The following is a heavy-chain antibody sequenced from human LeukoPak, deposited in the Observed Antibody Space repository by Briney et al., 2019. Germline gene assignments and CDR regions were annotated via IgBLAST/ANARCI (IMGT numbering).Heavy chain of an antibody. V-gene: IGHV3-23*01. J-gene: IGHJ4*02. D-gene: IGHD1-26*01. CDR3: VSGSYYSGLVY. CDR1: GFTFSSYA. CDR2: ISGSGGST. Sequence: PPGGSLRLSCAASGFTFSSYAMSWVRQAPGKGLEGVSAISGSGGSTYYADSVKGRFTISRDNSKNTLYLQMNSLRAEDTAVYYCVSGSYYSGLVYWGQGTLVTVSS.